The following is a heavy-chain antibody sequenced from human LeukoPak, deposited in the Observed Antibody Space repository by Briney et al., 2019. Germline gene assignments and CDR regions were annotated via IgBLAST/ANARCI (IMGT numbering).Heavy chain of an antibody. V-gene: IGHV4-61*02. CDR3: ARAVVPAAMQVYFQH. Sequence: SETLSLTCTVSGGSISSGSYYWSWIRQPAGKGLEWIGRIYTSGSTNYNPSLKSRVTISVDTSKNQFSLKLSSVTAADTAVYYCARAVVPAAMQVYFQHWGQGTLVTVSS. J-gene: IGHJ1*01. CDR1: GGSISSGSYY. D-gene: IGHD2-2*01. CDR2: IYTSGST.